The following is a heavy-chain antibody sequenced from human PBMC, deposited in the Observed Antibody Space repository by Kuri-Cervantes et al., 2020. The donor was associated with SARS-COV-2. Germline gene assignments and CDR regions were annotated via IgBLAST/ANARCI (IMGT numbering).Heavy chain of an antibody. V-gene: IGHV1-18*01. CDR2: ISTYNGNT. CDR1: DYTFTSYG. J-gene: IGHJ6*02. CDR3: ARGPPRSTQLHYYYGMDV. Sequence: ASVKVSCKASDYTFTSYGISWVRQAPGQGLEWMGWISTYNGNTNYAQKLQGRVTMTTDTSTSTAYMELRSLRSDDTAVYYCARGPPRSTQLHYYYGMDVWGQGTTVTVSS. D-gene: IGHD1-1*01.